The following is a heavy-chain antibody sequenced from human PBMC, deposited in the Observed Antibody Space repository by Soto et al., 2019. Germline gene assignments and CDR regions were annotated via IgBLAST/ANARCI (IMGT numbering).Heavy chain of an antibody. CDR2: IYYSGST. V-gene: IGHV4-30-4*01. J-gene: IGHJ4*02. CDR3: ARLTPGYSSGWFIDY. CDR1: GGSISSGDYY. D-gene: IGHD6-19*01. Sequence: LSLTCTVSGGSISSGDYYWSWIRQPPEKGLEWIGYIYYSGSTYYNPSLKSRVTTSVDTSKNQFSLKLSSVTAADTAVYYCARLTPGYSSGWFIDYWGQGTLVTVSS.